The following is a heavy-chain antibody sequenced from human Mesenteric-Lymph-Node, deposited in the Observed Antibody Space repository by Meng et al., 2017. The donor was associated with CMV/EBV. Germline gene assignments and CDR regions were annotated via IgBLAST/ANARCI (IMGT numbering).Heavy chain of an antibody. CDR1: GFAVRSTY. CDR2: IYSGGST. D-gene: IGHD1-1*01. Sequence: GGSLRLSCAASGFAVRSTYMNWVRQAPGRGLEWVSVIYSGGSTYYADSVKGRFTISRDTSKNMVYLQMKGLRPEDTAVYYCAKDQTPNWNDDGTGYYYGMDVWGQGTTVTVSS. CDR3: AKDQTPNWNDDGTGYYYGMDV. J-gene: IGHJ6*02. V-gene: IGHV3-66*02.